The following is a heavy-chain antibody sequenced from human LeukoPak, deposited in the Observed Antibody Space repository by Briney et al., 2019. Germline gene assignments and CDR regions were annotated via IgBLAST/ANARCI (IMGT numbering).Heavy chain of an antibody. D-gene: IGHD1-20*01. V-gene: IGHV1-8*01. J-gene: IGHJ4*02. CDR3: ARGGYNWNRIDY. Sequence: ASVKVSCKASGYTFTSYDINWVRQATGQGLEWTGWMNPNSGNTGYAQKFQGRVTMTRNTSISTAYMELSSLRSEDTAVYYCARGGYNWNRIDYWGQGTLVTVSS. CDR1: GYTFTSYD. CDR2: MNPNSGNT.